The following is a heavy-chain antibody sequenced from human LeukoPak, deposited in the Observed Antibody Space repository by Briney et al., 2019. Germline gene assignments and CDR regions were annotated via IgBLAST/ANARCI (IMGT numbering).Heavy chain of an antibody. Sequence: GGSLRLSCAASGFTFSSYWMSCVRQAPGKGLEWVANIKQDGSEKYYVDSAEGRFAISRDNAKNSLYLQMNSLRAEDTAVYYCASSNWNYYNYWGRGTLVTVSS. V-gene: IGHV3-7*05. CDR2: IKQDGSEK. CDR3: ASSNWNYYNY. CDR1: GFTFSSYW. J-gene: IGHJ4*02. D-gene: IGHD1-20*01.